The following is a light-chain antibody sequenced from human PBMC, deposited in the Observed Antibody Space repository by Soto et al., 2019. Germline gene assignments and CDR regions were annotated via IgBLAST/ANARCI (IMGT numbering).Light chain of an antibody. CDR3: QKYYTAPET. J-gene: IGKJ1*01. V-gene: IGKV1-27*01. Sequence: DIQMTQSPSSLSASVGDRVTITCRASQGIGNYLAWYQQKPGKVPKNLIYDASTLQSGIPSRFSGGGSGKDFTITINSLQHKDVATYYCQKYYTAPETFGQGNNVEL. CDR1: QGIGNY. CDR2: DAS.